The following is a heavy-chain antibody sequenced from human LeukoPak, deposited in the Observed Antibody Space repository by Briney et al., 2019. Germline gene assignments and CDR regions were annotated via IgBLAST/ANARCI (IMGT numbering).Heavy chain of an antibody. CDR1: GGTFSSYA. Sequence: GASVKVSCKASGGTFSSYAISWVRQAPGQGLEWVGGIILIFGTANYAQKFQGRVTITADESTNTAYMELSSLRSEDTAVYYCARGYDFWSGYIYGGGFDYWGQGTLVTVSS. CDR3: ARGYDFWSGYIYGGGFDY. CDR2: IILIFGTA. D-gene: IGHD3-3*01. J-gene: IGHJ4*02. V-gene: IGHV1-69*13.